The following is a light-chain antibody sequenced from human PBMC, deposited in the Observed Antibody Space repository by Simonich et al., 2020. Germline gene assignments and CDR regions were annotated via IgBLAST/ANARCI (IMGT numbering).Light chain of an antibody. J-gene: IGLJ3*02. CDR3: AAWDDSLSGWV. Sequence: QSVLTQPPSASGTPGQSVTISCSGSSSNIGSNYGYWYQQLPGTAPKLLIYRNNQRPSGVPDQFSGSKSGTSASLAISGLRSEDEADYYCAAWDDSLSGWVFGGGTKLTVL. CDR2: RNN. V-gene: IGLV1-47*01. CDR1: SSNIGSNY.